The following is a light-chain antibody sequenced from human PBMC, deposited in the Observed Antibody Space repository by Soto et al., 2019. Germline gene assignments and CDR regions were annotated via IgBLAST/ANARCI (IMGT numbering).Light chain of an antibody. V-gene: IGLV2-8*01. J-gene: IGLJ1*01. CDR2: EVS. Sequence: QSALTQPPSASGSPGQSVTISCTGTSSDVGGYNYVSWYQQHPGKAPKLMIYEVSKRPSGVPDRFSGSKSGNTASLTVSGLQAEXXADYYCSSYAGSLYVFGTGTKVTVL. CDR3: SSYAGSLYV. CDR1: SSDVGGYNY.